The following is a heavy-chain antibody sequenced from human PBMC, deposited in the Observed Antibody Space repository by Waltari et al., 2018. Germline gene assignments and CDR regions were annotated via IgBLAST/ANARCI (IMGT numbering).Heavy chain of an antibody. J-gene: IGHJ6*02. Sequence: QVQLVQSGAEVKKPGASVKVSCKASGYTFTGYYMHWVRQAPGQGLEWMGRINPIFGTANYAQKFQGRVTITADESTSTAYMELSSLRSEDTAVYYCANGIRDGMDVWGQGTTVTVSS. CDR3: ANGIRDGMDV. V-gene: IGHV1-69*01. CDR2: INPIFGTA. CDR1: GYTFTGYY.